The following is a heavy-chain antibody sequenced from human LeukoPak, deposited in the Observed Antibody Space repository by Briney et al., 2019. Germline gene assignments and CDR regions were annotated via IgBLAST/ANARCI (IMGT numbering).Heavy chain of an antibody. CDR1: GGSISSGGYY. J-gene: IGHJ5*02. CDR3: ARVDYGDYDWFDP. CDR2: IYYSGST. Sequence: PSETLSLTCTVSGGSISSGGYYWSWIRQHPGKGLEWIGYIYYSGSTYYIPSLKSRVTISVDTSKNQFSLKLSSVTAADTAVYYCARVDYGDYDWFDPWGQGTLVTVPS. V-gene: IGHV4-31*03. D-gene: IGHD4-17*01.